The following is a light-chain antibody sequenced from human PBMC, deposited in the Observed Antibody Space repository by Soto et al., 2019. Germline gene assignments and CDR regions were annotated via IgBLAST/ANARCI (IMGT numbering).Light chain of an antibody. J-gene: IGLJ3*02. V-gene: IGLV4-69*02. CDR1: SGHTTYA. CDR2: VNIDGSH. Sequence: QLVLTQSPSTSASLGASVKLTCTLTSGHTTYAITWHQQQPEKGPRYLMRVNIDGSHSKGDGIPDRFSGSSSGAERYLTISNLQSEDEADYYCQTWGTGVQWVFGEGTKLTV. CDR3: QTWGTGVQWV.